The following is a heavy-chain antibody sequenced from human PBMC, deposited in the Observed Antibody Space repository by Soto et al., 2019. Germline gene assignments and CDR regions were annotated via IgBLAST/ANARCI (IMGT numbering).Heavy chain of an antibody. J-gene: IGHJ3*02. Sequence: PGGSLRLSCAASGFTFSSYGMHWVRQAPGKGLEWVAVIWYDGSNKYYADSVKGRFTISRDNSKNTLYLQMNSLRAEDTAVYYCARDPDVDPAMVGAFDIWGQGTMVTV. V-gene: IGHV3-33*01. CDR1: GFTFSSYG. CDR2: IWYDGSNK. CDR3: ARDPDVDPAMVGAFDI. D-gene: IGHD5-18*01.